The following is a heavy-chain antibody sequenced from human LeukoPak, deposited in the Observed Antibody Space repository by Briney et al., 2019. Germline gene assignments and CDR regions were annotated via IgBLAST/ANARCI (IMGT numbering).Heavy chain of an antibody. Sequence: PSETLSLTCAVSGGSISSGGYSWSWIRQPPGKGLEWIGYIYYSGSTYYNPSLKSRVTISVDTSKNQFSLKLSSVTAADTAVYYCARDRVVAATNIDYWGQGTLVTVSS. V-gene: IGHV4-30-4*07. J-gene: IGHJ4*02. D-gene: IGHD2-15*01. CDR1: GGSISSGGYS. CDR3: ARDRVVAATNIDY. CDR2: IYYSGST.